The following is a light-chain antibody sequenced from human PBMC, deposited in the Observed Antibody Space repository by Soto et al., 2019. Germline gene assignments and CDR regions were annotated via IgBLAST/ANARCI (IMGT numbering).Light chain of an antibody. CDR1: SSNIWSHS. J-gene: IGLJ1*01. V-gene: IGLV1-51*01. Sequence: QSVLTQPPSVSAAPGQKVTISCSGTSSNIWSHSVSWYQQLPGTAPKLLIYDNNKRPSEIPDRFSGSKSATSATLGITGLQTGDEADYYCASWDSGLSAGVFGTGTKVTVL. CDR3: ASWDSGLSAGV. CDR2: DNN.